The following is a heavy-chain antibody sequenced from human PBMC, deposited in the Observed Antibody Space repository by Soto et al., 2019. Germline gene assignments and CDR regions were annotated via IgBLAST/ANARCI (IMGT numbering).Heavy chain of an antibody. CDR3: ARELNTDSSAYYSFAH. CDR1: GGTFSSYA. V-gene: IGHV1-18*01. J-gene: IGHJ4*02. D-gene: IGHD3-22*01. CDR2: VSTNNADT. Sequence: ASVKVSCKASGGTFSSYAISWVRQAPGQRPEWMGWVSTNNADTNYAEKFQGRVTMTTDKSTTTTYMELRSLRSDDTAVYYCARELNTDSSAYYSFAHWGQGTLVTVSS.